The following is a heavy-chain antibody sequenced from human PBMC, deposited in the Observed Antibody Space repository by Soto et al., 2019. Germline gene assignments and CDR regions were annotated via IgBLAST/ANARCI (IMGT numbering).Heavy chain of an antibody. J-gene: IGHJ6*02. CDR1: GYIFVNYG. Sequence: QVQLVQSGDEVKKPGASVKVSCKASGYIFVNYGIAWVRQAPGQGLEWMGWISPYNGNSHYATKVQVRLTMTTDTSTSAVYMALVPLTSDDTAVYYCPMVDNYVTPTPQDVWGQGTTFTVSS. CDR2: ISPYNGNS. CDR3: PMVDNYVTPTPQDV. D-gene: IGHD3-16*01. V-gene: IGHV1-18*01.